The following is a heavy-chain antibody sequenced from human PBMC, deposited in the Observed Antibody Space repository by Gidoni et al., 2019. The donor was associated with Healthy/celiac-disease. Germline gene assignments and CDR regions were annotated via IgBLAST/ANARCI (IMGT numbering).Heavy chain of an antibody. CDR1: GGTFSSYT. V-gene: IGHV1-69*02. D-gene: IGHD3-22*01. CDR2: IIPILGIA. J-gene: IGHJ4*02. Sequence: QVQLVQSGAEVKKPGSSVKVSCKASGGTFSSYTISWVRQAPGQGLEWMGRIIPILGIANYAQKFQGRVTITADKSTSTAYMELSSLRSEDTAVYYCARGRRGYYDSSGYYLDDYWGQGTLVTVSS. CDR3: ARGRRGYYDSSGYYLDDY.